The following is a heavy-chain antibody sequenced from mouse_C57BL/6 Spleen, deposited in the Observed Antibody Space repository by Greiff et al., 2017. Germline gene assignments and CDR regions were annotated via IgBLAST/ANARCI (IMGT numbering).Heavy chain of an antibody. CDR2: IDPETGGT. Sequence: LVESGAELVRPGASVTLSCKASGYTFTDYEMHWVKQTPVHGLEWIGAIDPETGGTAYNQKFKGKAILTADKSSSTAYMELRSLTSEDSAVYYCTRGVVATGAMDYWGQGTSVTVSS. J-gene: IGHJ4*01. CDR3: TRGVVATGAMDY. V-gene: IGHV1-15*01. CDR1: GYTFTDYE. D-gene: IGHD1-1*01.